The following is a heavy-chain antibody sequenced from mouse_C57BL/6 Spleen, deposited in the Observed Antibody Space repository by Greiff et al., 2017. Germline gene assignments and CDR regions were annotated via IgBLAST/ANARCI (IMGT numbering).Heavy chain of an antibody. CDR1: GYTFTSYW. V-gene: IGHV1-50*01. D-gene: IGHD4-1*01. CDR2: IDPSDSYT. J-gene: IGHJ2*01. CDR3: ARRLNWDGGFDY. Sequence: QVQLQQPGAELVKPGASVKLSCKASGYTFTSYWMQWVKQRPGQGLEWIGEIDPSDSYTNYNQKFKGKATLTVDTSSSTAYMQLTSQTSEDSAVYYCARRLNWDGGFDYWGQGTTLTVSS.